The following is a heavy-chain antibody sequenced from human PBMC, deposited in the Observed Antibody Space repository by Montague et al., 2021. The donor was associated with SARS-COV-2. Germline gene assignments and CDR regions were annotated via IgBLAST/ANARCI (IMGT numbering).Heavy chain of an antibody. Sequence: SETLSLTCTVSGGSIGSHYWSWIRLPPGKGLEWVGHIYYTGITKYKSSLKSRVTISVDTSKNQLSLKLDSVTAADTAVYYCARGSGSGSAIWFDPWGQGTLVTVSS. J-gene: IGHJ5*02. V-gene: IGHV4-59*11. D-gene: IGHD6-25*01. CDR2: IYYTGIT. CDR3: ARGSGSGSAIWFDP. CDR1: GGSIGSHY.